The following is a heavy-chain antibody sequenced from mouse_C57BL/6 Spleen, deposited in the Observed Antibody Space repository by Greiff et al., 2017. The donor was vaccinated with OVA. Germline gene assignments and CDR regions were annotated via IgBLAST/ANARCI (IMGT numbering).Heavy chain of an antibody. CDR1: GYTFTSYW. V-gene: IGHV1-53*01. CDR2: INPSNGGT. D-gene: IGHD2-14*01. CDR3: ARPSGTPPDPYYAMDY. J-gene: IGHJ4*01. Sequence: QVQLQQPGTELVKPGASVKLSCKASGYTFTSYWMHWVKQRPGQGLEWIGNINPSNGGTNYNEKFKSKATLTVDKSSSTAYMQLSRLTSEDSAVYYCARPSGTPPDPYYAMDYWGQGTSVTVSS.